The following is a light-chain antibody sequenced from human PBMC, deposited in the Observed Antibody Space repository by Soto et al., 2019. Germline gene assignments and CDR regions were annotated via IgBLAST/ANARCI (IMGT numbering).Light chain of an antibody. CDR2: DAS. CDR3: LQDYNYPYT. V-gene: IGKV1-6*01. J-gene: IGKJ2*01. CDR1: QGVRND. Sequence: AIQMTQSPSSLSASVGDSVTITCRASQGVRNDLTWYQQKPGKAPRLLIYDASSLQSGVPSRFSASGSGTDFTLTISSLQPEDFATYYCLQDYNYPYTFGQGTKLEIK.